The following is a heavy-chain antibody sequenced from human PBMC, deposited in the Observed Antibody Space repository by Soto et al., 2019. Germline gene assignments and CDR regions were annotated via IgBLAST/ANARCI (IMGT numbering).Heavy chain of an antibody. J-gene: IGHJ4*02. CDR2: INAGNGNT. CDR3: AADLLLWFGELTFDY. Sequence: QVQLVQSGAEVKKPGASVKVSCKASGYTFTSYAMHWVRQAPGQRLEWMGWINAGNGNTKYSQKFQGRVTITSDTSASTAYMELSSLRSEDTAVDYCAADLLLWFGELTFDYWGQGTLVTVSS. CDR1: GYTFTSYA. D-gene: IGHD3-10*01. V-gene: IGHV1-3*01.